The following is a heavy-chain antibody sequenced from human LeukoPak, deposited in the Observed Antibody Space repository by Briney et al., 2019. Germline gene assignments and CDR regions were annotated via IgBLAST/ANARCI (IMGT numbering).Heavy chain of an antibody. CDR1: GFSFSNYA. CDR2: ISYDGNNK. J-gene: IGHJ4*02. CDR3: ARVSDYGDYPIFDC. Sequence: RSLRLSCAASGFSFSNYAMHWVRQAPGKGLEWVTVISYDGNNKYYADSVKGRFSISRDNSENTLYLQMTSLRAEDTAVYYCARVSDYGDYPIFDCWGQGTLVTVSS. V-gene: IGHV3-30*04. D-gene: IGHD4-17*01.